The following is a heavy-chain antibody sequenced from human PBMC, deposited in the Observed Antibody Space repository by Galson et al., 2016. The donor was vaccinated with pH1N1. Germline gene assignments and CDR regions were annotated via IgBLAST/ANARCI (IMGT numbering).Heavy chain of an antibody. V-gene: IGHV1-69*05. CDR3: ASSVPGEYYYNYYYMDV. CDR1: ESIFNKYA. Sequence: SVKVSCKASESIFNKYAISWVRQAPGQGLEWMGGIIAVFKTTNYAQKFQGRVTINTDASTTTFYMELSSLRSEYTAVYYCASSVPGEYYYNYYYMDVWGAGTTVIVSS. CDR2: IIAVFKTT. D-gene: IGHD2-21*01. J-gene: IGHJ6*03.